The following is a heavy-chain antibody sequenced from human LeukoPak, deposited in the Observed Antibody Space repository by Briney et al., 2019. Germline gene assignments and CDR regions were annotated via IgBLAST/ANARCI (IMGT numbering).Heavy chain of an antibody. CDR2: IKQDGSEK. D-gene: IGHD5-12*01. CDR3: ARDRGLSGYDLCDY. Sequence: GGSLRLSCAASAFTFSNYWMNWVRQAPGKGLEWVATIKQDGSEKHYVDSVEGRFTISRDNAMNSLYLQMNSLRAEDTAVYYCARDRGLSGYDLCDYWGQGTLVTVSS. CDR1: AFTFSNYW. V-gene: IGHV3-7*01. J-gene: IGHJ4*02.